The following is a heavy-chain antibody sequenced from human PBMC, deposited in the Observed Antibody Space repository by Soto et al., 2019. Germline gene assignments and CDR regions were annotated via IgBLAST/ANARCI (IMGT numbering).Heavy chain of an antibody. J-gene: IGHJ5*02. CDR1: GYRFSTYW. CDR3: ARRDCSSTHCYRWFDP. CDR2: IYPGDSDT. Sequence: VESLKISCNGIGYRFSTYWIAWVRQMPWKGLEWMGIIYPGDSDTRYSPSFQGQVTISADKSINTAYLQWSSLKASDTAMYYCARRDCSSTHCYRWFDPWGQGTLVTVSS. V-gene: IGHV5-51*01. D-gene: IGHD2-2*02.